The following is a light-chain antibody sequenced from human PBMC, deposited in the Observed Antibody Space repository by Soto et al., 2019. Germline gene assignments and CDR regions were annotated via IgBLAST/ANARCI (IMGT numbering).Light chain of an antibody. J-gene: IGKJ1*01. V-gene: IGKV3D-7*01. Sequence: DIVLTQAPCTLSLSPLELATLSCRARQSVSSSYLAWYQQKPGQAPRLLIYGASSRATGIPDRFSGSGSGTDFTLTISSLQPEDFAVYYCQQDYNLPWTFGQGTKVDI. CDR2: GAS. CDR3: QQDYNLPWT. CDR1: QSVSSSY.